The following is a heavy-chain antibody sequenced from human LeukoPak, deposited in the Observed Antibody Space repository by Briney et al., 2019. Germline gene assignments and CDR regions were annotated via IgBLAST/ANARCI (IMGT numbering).Heavy chain of an antibody. J-gene: IGHJ4*02. CDR2: FDPEDGET. V-gene: IGHV1-24*01. Sequence: ASVKVSCKVSGYTLTELSMHWVRQAPGKGLEWMGGFDPEDGETIYAQKFQGRVTMTEDTSIDTAYMELSSLRSEDTAVYYCATAGYSYGPTFDYWGQGTLVTVSS. D-gene: IGHD5-18*01. CDR3: ATAGYSYGPTFDY. CDR1: GYTLTELS.